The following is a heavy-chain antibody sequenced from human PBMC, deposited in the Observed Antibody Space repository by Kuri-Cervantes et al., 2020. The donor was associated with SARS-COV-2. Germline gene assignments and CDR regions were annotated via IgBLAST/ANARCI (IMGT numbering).Heavy chain of an antibody. D-gene: IGHD5-12*01. CDR3: VRPTNSGHFDY. J-gene: IGHJ4*02. V-gene: IGHV4-38-2*01. Sequence: ESLKISCAVSGYSISSGYYWGWIRQPPGKGLEWIGSIYHSGSTYYNPSLKSRVTISVDTSKNQFSLKLSSVTAADTAVYYCVRPTNSGHFDYWGLGTRVTVSS. CDR2: IYHSGST. CDR1: GYSISSGYY.